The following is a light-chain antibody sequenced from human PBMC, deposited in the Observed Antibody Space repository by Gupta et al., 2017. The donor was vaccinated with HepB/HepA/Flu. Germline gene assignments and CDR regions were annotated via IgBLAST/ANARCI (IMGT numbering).Light chain of an antibody. V-gene: IGKV3-15*01. Sequence: EIVMTQSPATLSVSPGERVAFSCRASQDAHTNLAWMQQKPGQAPKVLFYGASARATGVPARFIGSGSRTEFTLTITILQSEDVAVYVCQQYNNWPWTFGQGTKVEI. CDR2: GAS. J-gene: IGKJ1*01. CDR3: QQYNNWPWT. CDR1: QDAHTN.